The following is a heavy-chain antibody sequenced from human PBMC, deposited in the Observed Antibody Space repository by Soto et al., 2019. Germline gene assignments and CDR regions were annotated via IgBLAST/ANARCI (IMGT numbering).Heavy chain of an antibody. CDR1: GGSFSGYY. CDR2: INHSGST. V-gene: IGHV4-34*01. J-gene: IGHJ4*02. Sequence: ETLSLTCAVYGGSFSGYYWSWIRQPPGKGLEWIGEINHSGSTNYNPSLKSRVTISVDTSKNQFSLKLSSVTAADTAVYYCAIRQDYYDSSGPSVAVVYWGQGTLVTVSS. CDR3: AIRQDYYDSSGPSVAVVY. D-gene: IGHD3-22*01.